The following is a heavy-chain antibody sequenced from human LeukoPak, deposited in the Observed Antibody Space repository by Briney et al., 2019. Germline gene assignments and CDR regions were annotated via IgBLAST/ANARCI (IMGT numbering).Heavy chain of an antibody. V-gene: IGHV5-10-1*01. CDR2: IDPTDSYT. D-gene: IGHD3-16*01. J-gene: IGHJ5*02. CDR1: GYXFTSYW. CDR3: ARHGTTFWFDP. Sequence: GESLRISCKGSGYXFTSYWMSWVRQMPGKGLEWMGRIDPTDSYTNYSPSFQGHVTISADKSISTAYLQWSSLKASDTAMYYCARHGTTFWFDPWGQGTLVTVSS.